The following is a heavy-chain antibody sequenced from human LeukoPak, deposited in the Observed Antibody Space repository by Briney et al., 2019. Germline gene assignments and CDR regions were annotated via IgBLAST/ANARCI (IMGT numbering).Heavy chain of an antibody. Sequence: GGSLRLSYAASGFTFSDYYMSWIRQAPGKGLEWVSYISSSGSTIYYADSVKGRFTISRDNAKNSLYLQMNSLRAEDTAVYYCASYSSSWYYFDYWGQGTLVTVSS. CDR2: ISSSGSTI. D-gene: IGHD6-13*01. J-gene: IGHJ4*02. CDR1: GFTFSDYY. CDR3: ASYSSSWYYFDY. V-gene: IGHV3-11*01.